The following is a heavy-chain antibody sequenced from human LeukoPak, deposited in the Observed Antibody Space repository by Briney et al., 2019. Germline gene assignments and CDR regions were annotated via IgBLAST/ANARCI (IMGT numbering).Heavy chain of an antibody. CDR1: GYTFTSYY. V-gene: IGHV1-46*01. D-gene: IGHD3-22*01. Sequence: ASVKVSCKASGYTFTSYYMHWVRQAPGQGLEWMGIINPSGGSTSYAQKFQGRVTMTRDTSTSTVYMELSSLRSEDTAVYYCARDSSPYSSGYYWGYWGQGTLVTVSS. CDR2: INPSGGST. CDR3: ARDSSPYSSGYYWGY. J-gene: IGHJ4*02.